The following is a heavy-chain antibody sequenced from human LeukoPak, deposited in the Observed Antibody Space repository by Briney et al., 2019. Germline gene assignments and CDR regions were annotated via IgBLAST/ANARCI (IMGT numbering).Heavy chain of an antibody. D-gene: IGHD6-19*01. CDR2: ISKNSDYI. V-gene: IGHV3-21*01. Sequence: GESLRLSCAASGFTFRTYREPWVRQPPGRGLEWVACISKNSDYIYYADSLKGRFTVSRDNAKTSLYLQVNSLRAEDTAVYYCARETVAGTFDYWGQGVLVTVSS. CDR3: ARETVAGTFDY. CDR1: GFTFRTYR. J-gene: IGHJ4*02.